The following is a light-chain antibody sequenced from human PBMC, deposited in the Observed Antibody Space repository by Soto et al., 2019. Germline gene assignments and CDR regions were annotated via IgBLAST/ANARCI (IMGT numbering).Light chain of an antibody. J-gene: IGKJ1*01. CDR3: QQYGSSGT. CDR2: AAS. Sequence: AIRMTQSPSSFSASTGDRVTITCRASQGISSYLAWYQQKPGKVPKLLIYAASTLQSGVPSRFSGSGSGTDFTLTISRLEPEDFAVYYCQQYGSSGTFGQGTKVDIK. V-gene: IGKV1-8*01. CDR1: QGISSY.